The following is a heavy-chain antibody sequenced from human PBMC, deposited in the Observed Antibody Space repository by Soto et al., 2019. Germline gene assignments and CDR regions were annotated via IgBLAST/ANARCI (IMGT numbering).Heavy chain of an antibody. J-gene: IGHJ4*02. CDR1: GFTFSTYA. CDR3: AKPYSNSWYYFHY. D-gene: IGHD6-13*01. V-gene: IGHV3-23*01. CDR2: ITGSGGTT. Sequence: PGGSLRLSCAASGFTFSTYAMSWVRQAPGKGLEWVSAITGSGGTTYYADSVKGRFTISRDNSKNTLYLQMNSLRAEDTALYYCAKPYSNSWYYFHYWGQGTLVTGLL.